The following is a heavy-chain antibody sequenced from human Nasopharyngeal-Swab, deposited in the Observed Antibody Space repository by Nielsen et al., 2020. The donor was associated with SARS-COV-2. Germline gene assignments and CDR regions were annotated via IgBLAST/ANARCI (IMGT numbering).Heavy chain of an antibody. J-gene: IGHJ6*03. CDR3: AVGATGYYYMDV. CDR2: IIPIFGTA. V-gene: IGHV1-69*13. Sequence: SVKVSCKASGGAFSSYAISWVRQAPGQGLEWMGGIIPIFGTANYAQKFQGRVTVTADESTSTAYMELSSLRSEDTAVYYCAVGATGYYYMDVWGKGTTVTVSS. CDR1: GGAFSSYA. D-gene: IGHD1-26*01.